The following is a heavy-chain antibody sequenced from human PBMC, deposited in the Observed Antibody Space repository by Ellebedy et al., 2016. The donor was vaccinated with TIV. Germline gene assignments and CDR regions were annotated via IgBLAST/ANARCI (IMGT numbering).Heavy chain of an antibody. CDR2: INPNSGVT. J-gene: IGHJ6*02. V-gene: IGHV1-2*04. CDR3: ARERDASMADYYFYGMDV. D-gene: IGHD5-18*01. CDR1: GGTFSSYA. Sequence: AASVKVSCKASGGTFSSYAITWARQAPGQGLEWMGWINPNSGVTNYAQKFQPWVTMTRDTSISTAYMELSRLRSDDTAVYYCARERDASMADYYFYGMDVWGQGTTVTVSS.